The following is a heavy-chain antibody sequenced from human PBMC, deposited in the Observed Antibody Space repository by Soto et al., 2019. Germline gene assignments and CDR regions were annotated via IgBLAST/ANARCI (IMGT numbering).Heavy chain of an antibody. V-gene: IGHV4-59*04. J-gene: IGHJ1*01. D-gene: IGHD6-13*01. CDR1: GGSLSSYY. CDR2: IYFSGST. CDR3: ARHWGRGAAGTCYN. Sequence: SETLSLTCVVSGGSLSSYYWGWIRQPPGNGLVWIGSIYFSGSTYYNPSLKSRVTMSVDTSKNQFSLKLSSVTAADTAVYYCARHWGRGAAGTCYNWGQGTLVTVSS.